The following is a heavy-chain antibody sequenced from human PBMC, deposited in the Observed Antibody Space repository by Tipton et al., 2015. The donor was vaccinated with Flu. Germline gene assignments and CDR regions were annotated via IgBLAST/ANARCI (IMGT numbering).Heavy chain of an antibody. CDR1: GGSINRYY. V-gene: IGHV4-4*07. CDR2: THTNGNT. Sequence: TLSLTCNVSGGSINRYYWSWIRQSVGKGPEWIGRTHTNGNTNYNSSFGSRLTMSLDTSKSQFSMTLTSVTVADTAVYYCASGNLYDSSGYFAFWGQGILVTVSS. D-gene: IGHD3-22*01. J-gene: IGHJ4*02. CDR3: ASGNLYDSSGYFAF.